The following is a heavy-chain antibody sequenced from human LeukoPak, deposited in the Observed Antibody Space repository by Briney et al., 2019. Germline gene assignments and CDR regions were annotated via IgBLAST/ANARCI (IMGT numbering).Heavy chain of an antibody. D-gene: IGHD6-13*01. Sequence: PSETLSLTCSVSDGSISSYYWSWIRQPPGKALEWIGYIYYSGSTNYNPSLRSRVTLSIDTSKNHFSLRLSPVTAADTAVYYCARGRGSSWYYFDYWGQGTLVTVSS. CDR1: DGSISSYY. V-gene: IGHV4-59*01. J-gene: IGHJ4*02. CDR2: IYYSGST. CDR3: ARGRGSSWYYFDY.